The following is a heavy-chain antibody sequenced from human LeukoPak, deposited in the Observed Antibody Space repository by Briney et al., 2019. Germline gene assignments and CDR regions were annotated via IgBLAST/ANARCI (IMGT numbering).Heavy chain of an antibody. Sequence: SETLSLTCTVSGGSISSYYWSWIRQPPGRGLEWIGYIYYSGSTNYNPSLKSRVTISVDTSKNQFSLKLSSVTAADTAVYYCAREVQNYGGNDAFDIWGQGTMVTVSS. CDR1: GGSISSYY. D-gene: IGHD4-23*01. J-gene: IGHJ3*02. CDR2: IYYSGST. CDR3: AREVQNYGGNDAFDI. V-gene: IGHV4-59*01.